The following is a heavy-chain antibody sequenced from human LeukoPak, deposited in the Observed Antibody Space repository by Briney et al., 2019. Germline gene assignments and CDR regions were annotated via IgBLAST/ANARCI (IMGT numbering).Heavy chain of an antibody. V-gene: IGHV4-38-2*01. J-gene: IGHJ6*04. CDR3: ARASGSYGSGSYYYYGMDV. D-gene: IGHD3-10*01. Sequence: SETLSLTCAVSGYSISSGYYWGWIRQPPGKGLEWIGSIFHSGSTYYNPSLKSRVNMSVDTSKNQISLKLSSVTAADAAVYYCARASGSYGSGSYYYYGMDVWGKGTTVTVSS. CDR2: IFHSGST. CDR1: GYSISSGYY.